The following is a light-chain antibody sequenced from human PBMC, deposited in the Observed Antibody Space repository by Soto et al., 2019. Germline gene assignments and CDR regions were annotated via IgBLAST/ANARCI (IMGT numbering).Light chain of an antibody. J-gene: IGLJ3*02. CDR2: VKSDGSH. CDR3: QTWGTGLDWV. CDR1: SWHTTYA. Sequence: QPVLTQSPSASASLGASVKLTCTLSSWHTTYAIAWHQQQPEKGPRYLMKVKSDGSHSKGDAIPDRFSGSSSGAQRYPTISSLQSEDEADYYFQTWGTGLDWVFGGGTKLTVL. V-gene: IGLV4-69*01.